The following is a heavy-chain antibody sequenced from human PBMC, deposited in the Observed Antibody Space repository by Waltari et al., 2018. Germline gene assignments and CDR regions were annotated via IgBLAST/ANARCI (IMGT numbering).Heavy chain of an antibody. D-gene: IGHD3-22*01. CDR1: GYTFTGSH. J-gene: IGHJ5*02. CDR2: INPNTGDT. V-gene: IGHV1-2*06. CDR3: ARDWGYYSDTSGYPSNWFGP. Sequence: QVQLVQSGAEVKKPGASGKVSCKASGYTFTGSHFHWVRQAPGQGLEWMGRINPNTGDTTYAQEFQGRVTMTRDTSISTAYMELTSLRSEDTAVYYCARDWGYYSDTSGYPSNWFGPWGQGTLVTVSS.